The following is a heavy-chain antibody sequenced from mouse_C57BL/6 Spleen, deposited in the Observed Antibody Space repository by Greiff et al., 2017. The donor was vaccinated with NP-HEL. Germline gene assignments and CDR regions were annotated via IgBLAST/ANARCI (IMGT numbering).Heavy chain of an antibody. CDR2: ISNGGGST. V-gene: IGHV5-12*01. D-gene: IGHD1-1*01. CDR3: ARQDWNYYGSSSFAY. Sequence: EVKLVESGGGLVQPGGSLKLSCAASGFTFSDYYMYWVRQTPEKRLEWVAYISNGGGSTYYPDTVKGRFTISRDNAKNTLYLQMSRLKSEDTAMYYCARQDWNYYGSSSFAYWGQGTLVTVSA. J-gene: IGHJ3*01. CDR1: GFTFSDYY.